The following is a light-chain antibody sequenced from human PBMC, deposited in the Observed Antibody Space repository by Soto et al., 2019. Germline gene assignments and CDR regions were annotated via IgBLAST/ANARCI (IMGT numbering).Light chain of an antibody. CDR3: QQYGSPPPT. CDR2: GAS. Sequence: EIVLTQSPVTLSLSPGERATLSCRASQSVRSNYLAWYQQKPGQAPRLIIYGASSRATDIPDRFSGSGSGTDFSLTISRLEPEDFAVYSCQQYGSPPPTFGQGTKVEIK. J-gene: IGKJ1*01. CDR1: QSVRSNY. V-gene: IGKV3-20*01.